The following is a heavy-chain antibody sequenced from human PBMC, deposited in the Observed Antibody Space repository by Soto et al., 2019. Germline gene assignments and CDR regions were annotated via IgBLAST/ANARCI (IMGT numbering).Heavy chain of an antibody. Sequence: EVQLVESGGGLVQPGGSLRLSCVASGFTFSSYSMNWVRQAPGKGLEWVSYISSSSSTIYYADSVKGRFTISRDNAKNSLYLQMNSLRDEDTAVYYCARGSPDYGDYPVFDPWGQGTLVTVSS. V-gene: IGHV3-48*02. CDR3: ARGSPDYGDYPVFDP. CDR2: ISSSSSTI. J-gene: IGHJ5*02. CDR1: GFTFSSYS. D-gene: IGHD4-17*01.